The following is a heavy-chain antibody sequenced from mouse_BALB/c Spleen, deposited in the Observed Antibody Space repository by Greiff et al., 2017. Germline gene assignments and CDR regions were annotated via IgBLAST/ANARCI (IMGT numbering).Heavy chain of an antibody. D-gene: IGHD1-1*01. CDR2: IYPGDGDT. CDR3: ARELLYYAMDY. V-gene: IGHV1-82*01. Sequence: VQLQQSGPELVKPGASVKISCKASGYAFSSSWMNWVKQRPGQGLEWIGRIYPGDGDTNYNGKFKGKATLTADKSSSTAYMQLSSLTSVDSAVYFCARELLYYAMDYWGQGTSVTVSS. J-gene: IGHJ4*01. CDR1: GYAFSSSW.